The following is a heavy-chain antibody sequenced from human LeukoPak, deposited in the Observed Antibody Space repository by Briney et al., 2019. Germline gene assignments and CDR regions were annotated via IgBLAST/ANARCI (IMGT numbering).Heavy chain of an antibody. Sequence: PSETLSLTCTVSGASITSYYWSWIRQPAGKGLEWIGRISINKNANYNPSLKRRVTMSLDKSKKQISLKLSSVTAADTAVFYCAREGYTSSWYSGYYYFDYWGQGTLVTVSS. J-gene: IGHJ4*02. D-gene: IGHD6-13*01. V-gene: IGHV4-4*07. CDR1: GASITSYY. CDR3: AREGYTSSWYSGYYYFDY. CDR2: ISINKNA.